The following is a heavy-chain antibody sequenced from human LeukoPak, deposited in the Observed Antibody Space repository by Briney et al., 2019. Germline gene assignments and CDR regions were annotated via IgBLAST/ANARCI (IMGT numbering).Heavy chain of an antibody. J-gene: IGHJ5*02. V-gene: IGHV4-31*03. CDR2: IYYSGST. CDR3: ARRVVVVAATLIDP. D-gene: IGHD2-15*01. CDR1: GGSISSGGCY. Sequence: SETLSLTCTVSGGSISSGGCYWSWSRQHPGKGLEWIGYIYYSGSTYYNPSLKSRVTISVDTSKNQFSLKLSSVAAADTAVYYCARRVVVVAATLIDPWGQGTLVTVSS.